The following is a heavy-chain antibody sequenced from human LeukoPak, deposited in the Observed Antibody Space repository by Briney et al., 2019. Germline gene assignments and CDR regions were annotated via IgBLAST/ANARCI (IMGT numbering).Heavy chain of an antibody. Sequence: GGSLRLSCAASGFTVSSNYMSWVRQAPGKGLEWVSVIYSGGSTYYADSVKGRFTISRDNSKNTLYLQMNSLRAEDTAAYYCARGYCSSTSCYEAFDYWGQGTLVTVSS. CDR1: GFTVSSNY. CDR3: ARGYCSSTSCYEAFDY. CDR2: IYSGGST. V-gene: IGHV3-66*01. J-gene: IGHJ4*02. D-gene: IGHD2-2*01.